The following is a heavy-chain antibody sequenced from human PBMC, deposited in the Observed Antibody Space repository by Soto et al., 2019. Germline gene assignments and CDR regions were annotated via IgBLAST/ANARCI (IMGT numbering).Heavy chain of an antibody. J-gene: IGHJ6*02. CDR3: AREAGTPSYYYGMDV. CDR2: IYYSGST. CDR1: GGSISSGGYY. V-gene: IGHV4-31*03. Sequence: PSETLSLTCTVSGGSISSGGYYWSWIRQHPGKGLEWIGYIYYSGSTYYNPSLKSRVTIPVDTSKNQFSLKLSSVTAADTAVYYCAREAGTPSYYYGMDVWGQGTTVTVSS. D-gene: IGHD6-19*01.